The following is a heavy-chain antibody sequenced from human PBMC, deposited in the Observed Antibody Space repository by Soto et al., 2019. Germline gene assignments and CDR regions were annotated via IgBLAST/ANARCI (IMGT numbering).Heavy chain of an antibody. V-gene: IGHV3-7*01. Sequence: EVQLVESGGGLVQLGGSLRLSCAASRFTLSTYWMTWVRQAPGKGLEWVANIDKDGGEKYYMDSVKGRFTISRDNAKNSLYLQMTSLRVEDTAVYYCSGGNALDVWGQGTTVTVSS. CDR2: IDKDGGEK. CDR3: SGGNALDV. J-gene: IGHJ6*02. CDR1: RFTLSTYW.